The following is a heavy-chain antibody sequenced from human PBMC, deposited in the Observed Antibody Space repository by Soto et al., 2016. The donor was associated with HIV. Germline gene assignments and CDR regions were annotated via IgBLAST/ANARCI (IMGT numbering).Heavy chain of an antibody. D-gene: IGHD2-8*01. J-gene: IGHJ4*02. V-gene: IGHV4-59*01. CDR2: IYYPGNS. Sequence: QVQLQESGPGLVKPSETLSLTCNFSTDSSRSFSWSWVRQSPGKGLEWIASIYYPGNSHYSPALKSRITISLDTSKSQFSLKMDSMTIADTAVYYCAAWAVSSCGPLDYVGPGNHHHRLL. CDR1: TDSSRSFS. CDR3: AAWAVSSCGPLDY.